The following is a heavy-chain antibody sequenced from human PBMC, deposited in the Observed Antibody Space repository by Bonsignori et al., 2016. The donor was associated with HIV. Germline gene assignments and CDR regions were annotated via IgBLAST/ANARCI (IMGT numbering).Heavy chain of an antibody. Sequence: VRQAPGKGLEWVAVISYDGSNKYYADSVKGRFTISRDNSKNTLYLQMNSLRAEDTAVYYCAKDRELYYYYMDVWGKGTTVTVSS. D-gene: IGHD1-26*01. V-gene: IGHV3-30*18. CDR2: ISYDGSNK. CDR3: AKDRELYYYYMDV. J-gene: IGHJ6*03.